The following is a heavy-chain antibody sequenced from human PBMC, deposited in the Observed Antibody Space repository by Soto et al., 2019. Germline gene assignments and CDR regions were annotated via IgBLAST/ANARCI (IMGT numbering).Heavy chain of an antibody. V-gene: IGHV3-30-3*01. Sequence: GGSLRLSCAASGFTFSSYAMHWVRQAPGKGLEWVAVISYDGSNKYYADSVKGRFTISRDNSKNTLYLQMNSLRAEDTAVYYCARDPWAHITMVRGVSSYNWFDPWGQGTLVTVSS. CDR3: ARDPWAHITMVRGVSSYNWFDP. CDR1: GFTFSSYA. CDR2: ISYDGSNK. D-gene: IGHD3-10*01. J-gene: IGHJ5*02.